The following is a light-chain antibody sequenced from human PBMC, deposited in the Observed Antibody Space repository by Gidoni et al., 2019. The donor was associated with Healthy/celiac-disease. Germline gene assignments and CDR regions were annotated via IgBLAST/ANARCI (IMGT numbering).Light chain of an antibody. CDR2: GAS. Sequence: IVMTQSPATLYVSPGERATLSCRASQSVSSNLAWYQQKPGQAPRLLIYGASTRATGIPARFSGSGSGTEFTLTISSLQSEDFAVYYCQQYNNWPPYTFXQXTKLEIK. CDR3: QQYNNWPPYT. J-gene: IGKJ2*01. V-gene: IGKV3-15*01. CDR1: QSVSSN.